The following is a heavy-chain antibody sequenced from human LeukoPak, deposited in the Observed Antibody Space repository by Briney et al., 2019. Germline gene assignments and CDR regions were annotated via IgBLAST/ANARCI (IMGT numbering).Heavy chain of an antibody. J-gene: IGHJ6*02. CDR2: INGDGSTT. V-gene: IGHV3-74*01. Sequence: GGSLRLSCAASGLTFSSYWMHWVRQAPGKGLVWVSRINGDGSTTNYADSVKGRFTISRDNAKNTLYLQMDSLRAEDTAVYYCASMDVWGQGTTVTVSS. CDR1: GLTFSSYW. CDR3: ASMDV.